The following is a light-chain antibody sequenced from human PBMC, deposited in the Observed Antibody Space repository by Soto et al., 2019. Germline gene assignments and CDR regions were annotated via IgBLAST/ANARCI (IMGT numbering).Light chain of an antibody. CDR3: QQCNAFWT. V-gene: IGKV1-5*01. Sequence: DIQMTQSPSTLSASVGDRVTITCRASQNISSWLAWYQQKPGEAPKVLIYDVFSFESGVPSRFSGSGSGTDFTLTISSLQPDDFATYYCQQCNAFWTFGQGTKVEIK. CDR1: QNISSW. J-gene: IGKJ1*01. CDR2: DVF.